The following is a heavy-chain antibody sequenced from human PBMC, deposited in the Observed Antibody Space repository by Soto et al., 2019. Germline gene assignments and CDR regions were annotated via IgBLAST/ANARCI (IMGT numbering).Heavy chain of an antibody. Sequence: QVQLQESGPGLVKPSETLSLTCTVSGGSVSSGSYYWSWIRQPPGKGLEWIGHIYYSGSTNYNPSLKSRVNISVDTAKNQCSLKLSSGTAADKAVYYCARDRRGSELDYYYYYGMDVWGQGTTVTVSS. D-gene: IGHD1-7*01. V-gene: IGHV4-61*01. CDR3: ARDRRGSELDYYYYYGMDV. CDR2: IYYSGST. J-gene: IGHJ6*02. CDR1: GGSVSSGSYY.